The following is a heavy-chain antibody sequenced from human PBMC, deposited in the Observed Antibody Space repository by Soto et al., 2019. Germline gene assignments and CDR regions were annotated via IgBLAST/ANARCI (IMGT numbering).Heavy chain of an antibody. V-gene: IGHV1-69*13. Sequence: SVKVSCKASGGTFSSYAISWVRQAPGQGLEWMGGIIPIFGTANYAQKFQGRVTITADESTSTAYMELSSLRSEDTAVYYCARDMEEFMITFGGVIGTLWGQGTLVTVSS. D-gene: IGHD3-16*02. J-gene: IGHJ4*02. CDR2: IIPIFGTA. CDR1: GGTFSSYA. CDR3: ARDMEEFMITFGGVIGTL.